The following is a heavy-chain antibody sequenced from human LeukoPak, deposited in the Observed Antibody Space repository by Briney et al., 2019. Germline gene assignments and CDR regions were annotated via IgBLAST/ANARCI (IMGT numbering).Heavy chain of an antibody. Sequence: HPGGSLRLSCAASGFTFSNYVMHWVRQAPGKGLAWVAFISFDGNNKYYADSVKGRFTISRDNSKNTLYLQMNSLRAEDTAVYYCARDWMSWNDADYWGQGTLVTVSS. CDR1: GFTFSNYV. V-gene: IGHV3-30*14. J-gene: IGHJ4*02. CDR3: ARDWMSWNDADY. D-gene: IGHD1-1*01. CDR2: ISFDGNNK.